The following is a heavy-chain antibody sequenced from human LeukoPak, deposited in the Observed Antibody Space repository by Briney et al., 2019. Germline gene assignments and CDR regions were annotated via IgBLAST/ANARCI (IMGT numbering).Heavy chain of an antibody. V-gene: IGHV4-59*01. CDR1: GGSISSYY. CDR3: ARDLTVRGVITGNDAFDI. Sequence: SETLSLTCTVSGGSISSYYWSWIRQPPGKGLEWIGYIYYSGSTNYNPSLKSRVTISVDTSKNQFSLKLSSVTAADTAVYYCARDLTVRGVITGNDAFDIWGQGTMVTVSS. CDR2: IYYSGST. J-gene: IGHJ3*02. D-gene: IGHD3-10*01.